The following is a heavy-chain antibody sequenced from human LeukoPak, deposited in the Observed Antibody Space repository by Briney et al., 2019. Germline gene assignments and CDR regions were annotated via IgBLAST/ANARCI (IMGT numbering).Heavy chain of an antibody. CDR3: ARLPVTLEDRDFWSGSSWFDP. CDR1: GYTFTSYG. CDR2: ISAYNGNT. Sequence: ASVKVSCKASGYTFTSYGISWVRQAPGQGLEWMGWISAYNGNTNYAQKLQGRVTMTTDTSTSTAYMELRSLRSDDTAVYYCARLPVTLEDRDFWSGSSWFDPWAREPWSPSPQ. D-gene: IGHD3-3*01. J-gene: IGHJ5*02. V-gene: IGHV1-18*01.